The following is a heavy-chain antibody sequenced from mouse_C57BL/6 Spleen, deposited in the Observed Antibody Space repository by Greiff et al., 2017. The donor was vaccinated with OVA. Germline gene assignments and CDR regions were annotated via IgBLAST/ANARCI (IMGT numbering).Heavy chain of an antibody. Sequence: EVKLMESGGGLVKPGGSLKLSCAASGFTFSSYAMSWVRQTPEKRLEWVATISDGGSYTYYPDNVKGRFTISRDNAKNNLYLQMSHLKSEDTAMYYCARENYSNYVSFAYWGQGTLVTVSA. CDR2: ISDGGSYT. V-gene: IGHV5-4*01. D-gene: IGHD2-5*01. J-gene: IGHJ3*01. CDR1: GFTFSSYA. CDR3: ARENYSNYVSFAY.